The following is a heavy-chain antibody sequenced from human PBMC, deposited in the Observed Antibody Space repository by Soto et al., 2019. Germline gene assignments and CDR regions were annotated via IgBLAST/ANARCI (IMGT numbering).Heavy chain of an antibody. Sequence: QVQLVESGGGVVQPGRSLRLSCAASGFTFSSYAMHWVRQAPGKGLEWVAVISYDGSNKYYADSVKGRFTISRDNSKNTLYLQMNSLNGEDTAVYACARDRIYSSSWYDYWGQGTLVTVSS. CDR2: ISYDGSNK. CDR1: GFTFSSYA. J-gene: IGHJ4*02. D-gene: IGHD6-13*01. CDR3: ARDRIYSSSWYDY. V-gene: IGHV3-30-3*01.